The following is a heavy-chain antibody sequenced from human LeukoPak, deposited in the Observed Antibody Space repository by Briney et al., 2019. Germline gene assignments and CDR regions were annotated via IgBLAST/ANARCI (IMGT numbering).Heavy chain of an antibody. CDR1: GFTFSSHW. D-gene: IGHD5-18*01. CDR2: IKQDGSEK. J-gene: IGHJ4*02. V-gene: IGHV3-7*01. Sequence: PGGSLRLSCVASGFTFSSHWMSWVRQAPGKGLEWVANIKQDGSEKKYVDSVKGRLTTSRDNAKNSLYLQMNSLRVEDTAVYYCVRDSLVGYGHRYFDCWGQGTLVTVSS. CDR3: VRDSLVGYGHRYFDC.